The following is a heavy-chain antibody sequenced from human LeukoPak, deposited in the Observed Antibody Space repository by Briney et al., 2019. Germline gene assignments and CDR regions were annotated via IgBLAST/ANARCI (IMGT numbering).Heavy chain of an antibody. Sequence: SETLSLTCTVSGGSVTSYFWNWIRQPPGKGLEWIGFVYYSGNNSGSTSYNPSLKSRVTISLDTSKNQFSLKLSSVTAADTAVYYCAGGLQWLSFDSWGQGTLVTVSS. J-gene: IGHJ4*02. CDR2: VYYSGNNSGST. D-gene: IGHD6-19*01. CDR1: GGSVTSYF. V-gene: IGHV4-59*02. CDR3: AGGLQWLSFDS.